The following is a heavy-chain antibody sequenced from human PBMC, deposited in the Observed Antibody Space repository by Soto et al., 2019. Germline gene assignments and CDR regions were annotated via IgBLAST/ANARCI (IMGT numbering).Heavy chain of an antibody. CDR3: ASGIAAAGVYYYGMDV. Sequence: GGSLRLSCAASGFTCSSYAMSWVRQAPGKGLEWVSAISGSGCSTYYADSVKGRFTISRDNSKNTLYLQMNSLRAEHTVVYYCASGIAAAGVYYYGMDVWGQGTTVTVSS. V-gene: IGHV3-23*01. D-gene: IGHD6-13*01. CDR1: GFTCSSYA. CDR2: ISGSGCST. J-gene: IGHJ6*02.